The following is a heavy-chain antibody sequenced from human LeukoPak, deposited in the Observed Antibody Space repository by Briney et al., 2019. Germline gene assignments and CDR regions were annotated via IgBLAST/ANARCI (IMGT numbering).Heavy chain of an antibody. CDR2: ISDRGKT. CDR1: GFTFSSYD. V-gene: IGHV3-23*01. CDR3: AKLPTIFGVADSFDI. J-gene: IGHJ3*02. Sequence: PGGSLRLSCAASGFTFSSYDMSWVRQAPGKGLEWVSAISDRGKTNYSDSVKGRFTISRDNSKNTLFLQLINLLADDTATYYCAKLPTIFGVADSFDIWREGTIVSVCS. D-gene: IGHD3-3*01.